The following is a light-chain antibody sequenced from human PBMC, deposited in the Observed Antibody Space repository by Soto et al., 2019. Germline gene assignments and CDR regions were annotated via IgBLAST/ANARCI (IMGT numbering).Light chain of an antibody. V-gene: IGKV3-20*01. CDR1: QSVSSSY. J-gene: IGKJ1*01. Sequence: EIVLTQSPGTLSLSPGERATLSCRASQSVSSSYLAWYQQKPGQAPRLLIYGASSRATGIPDRFSGSGSGTDFTLTSSSLEPEDCAVYYCQQYGQSPKTFGQGTKVDIK. CDR2: GAS. CDR3: QQYGQSPKT.